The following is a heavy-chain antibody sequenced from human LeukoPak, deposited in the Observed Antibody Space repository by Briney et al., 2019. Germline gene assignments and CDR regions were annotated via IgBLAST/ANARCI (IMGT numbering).Heavy chain of an antibody. CDR2: ISGSDGRT. Sequence: GRSLRLSCAASGFTFGSYDMSWVRQAPGKGLEWVSAISGSDGRTHYADSVKGRFTISRDISKNTLYLQMNSLRAEDTAVYYCARFVSVMVITVGDWYFDFWGRGTLVTVSS. CDR3: ARFVSVMVITVGDWYFDF. D-gene: IGHD4/OR15-4a*01. CDR1: GFTFGSYD. V-gene: IGHV3-23*01. J-gene: IGHJ2*01.